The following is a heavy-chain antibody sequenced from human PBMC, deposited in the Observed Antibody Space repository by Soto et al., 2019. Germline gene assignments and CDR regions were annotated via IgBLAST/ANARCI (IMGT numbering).Heavy chain of an antibody. CDR1: GYTFTSYD. J-gene: IGHJ6*02. CDR2: MNPNSGNT. Sequence: SVKVSCKASGYTFTSYDINWVRQATGQGLEWMGWMNPNSGNTGYAQKFQGRVTMTRNTSISTAYMELSSLRSEDTAVYYCARFVPPGYYDSSGYYNYYYYGMDVWGQGATVTVSS. CDR3: ARFVPPGYYDSSGYYNYYYYGMDV. V-gene: IGHV1-8*01. D-gene: IGHD3-22*01.